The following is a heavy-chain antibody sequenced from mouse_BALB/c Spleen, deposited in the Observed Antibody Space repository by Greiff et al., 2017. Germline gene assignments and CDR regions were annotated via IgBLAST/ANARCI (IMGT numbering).Heavy chain of an antibody. CDR3: ARQNLLDYAMDY. Sequence: DVMLVESGGGLVKPGGSLKLSCAASGFAFSSYDMSWVRQTPEQGLEWVAYISSGGGSTYYPDTVKGRFTISRDNSKNTLYLQMSSLKSEDTAMYYCARQNLLDYAMDYWGQGTSVTVSA. V-gene: IGHV5-12-1*01. CDR2: ISSGGGST. J-gene: IGHJ4*01. D-gene: IGHD2-1*01. CDR1: GFAFSSYD.